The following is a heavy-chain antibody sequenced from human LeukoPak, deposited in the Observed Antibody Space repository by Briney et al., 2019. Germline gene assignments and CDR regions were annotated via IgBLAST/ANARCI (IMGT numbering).Heavy chain of an antibody. J-gene: IGHJ5*02. Sequence: ASVKVSCKASGYTFTNYGVSWVRQAPGQGLEWLGWISIYNGNTDYAQKLRGRVTMTTDTSTSTAYMELRSLRSDDTAVYYCARITYDFWSGYYMPDDPWGQGTLVTVSS. CDR1: GYTFTNYG. CDR3: ARITYDFWSGYYMPDDP. D-gene: IGHD3-3*01. CDR2: ISIYNGNT. V-gene: IGHV1-18*01.